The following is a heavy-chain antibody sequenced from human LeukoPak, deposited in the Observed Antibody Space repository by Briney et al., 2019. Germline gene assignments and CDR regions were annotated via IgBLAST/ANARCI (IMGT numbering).Heavy chain of an antibody. D-gene: IGHD3-3*01. CDR2: IYTSGST. CDR1: GGSISSYY. V-gene: IGHV4-4*07. CDR3: ARDSGPYDFWSGYYTGLDY. Sequence: SETLSLTCTVSGGSISSYYWSWIRQPAGKGLAWVGRIYTSGSTNYNPSLKSRVTMSVDTSKNQFSLKLSSVTAADTAVYYCARDSGPYDFWSGYYTGLDYWGQGTLVTVSS. J-gene: IGHJ4*02.